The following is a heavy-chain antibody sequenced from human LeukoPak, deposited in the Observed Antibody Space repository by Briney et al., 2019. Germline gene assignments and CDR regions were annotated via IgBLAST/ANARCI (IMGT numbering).Heavy chain of an antibody. V-gene: IGHV1-8*01. CDR2: MNPNSGNT. CDR3: ARGGIEWLAPWGYYYYMDV. CDR1: GYTFTSCD. Sequence: ASVKVSCKASGYTFTSCDINWVRQATGQGLEWMGWMNPNSGNTGYARKFQGRVTMTRNTSISTAYMELSSLRSEDTAVYYCARGGIEWLAPWGYYYYMDVWGKGTTVTISS. J-gene: IGHJ6*03. D-gene: IGHD5-12*01.